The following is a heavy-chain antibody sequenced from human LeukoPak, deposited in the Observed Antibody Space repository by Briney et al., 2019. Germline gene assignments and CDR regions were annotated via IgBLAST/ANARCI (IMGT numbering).Heavy chain of an antibody. V-gene: IGHV3-23*01. CDR2: ISGSGGST. D-gene: IGHD6-13*01. CDR3: AKDHSSSWYLERYYFDY. J-gene: IGHJ4*02. Sequence: QPGGSLRLSCAASGFTFSSYAMSWVRQAPGKGLEWVSAISGSGGSTYYADSVKGRFTISRDNSKNTLYLQMNSLRAEDTAVYYCAKDHSSSWYLERYYFDYWGQGTLVTVSS. CDR1: GFTFSSYA.